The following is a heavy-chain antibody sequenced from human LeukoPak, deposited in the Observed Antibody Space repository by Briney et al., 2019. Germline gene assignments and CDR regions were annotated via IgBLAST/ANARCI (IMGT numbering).Heavy chain of an antibody. CDR2: IFYSGST. CDR3: ARDRRSYYYYMDV. Sequence: PSETLSLTCTVSGGSISTSNYYWGWIRQPPGKGLEWIGNIFYSGSTYYNPSLKSRVTISVDTSKNQFSLKLSSVTAADTAVYYCARDRRSYYYYMDVWGKGTTVTVSS. V-gene: IGHV4-39*07. J-gene: IGHJ6*03. CDR1: GGSISTSNYY.